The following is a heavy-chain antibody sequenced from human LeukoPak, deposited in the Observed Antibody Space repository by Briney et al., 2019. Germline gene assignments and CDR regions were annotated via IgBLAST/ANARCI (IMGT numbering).Heavy chain of an antibody. V-gene: IGHV4-39*07. Sequence: SETLSLTCTVSGGSISSSSYYWGWIRQPPGKGLEWIGSIYYSGSTYYNPSLKSRVTISVDTSKNQFSLKLSSVTAADTAVYYCARDMDGYYYEGDDYWGQGTLVTVSS. CDR1: GGSISSSSYY. CDR3: ARDMDGYYYEGDDY. D-gene: IGHD3-22*01. J-gene: IGHJ4*02. CDR2: IYYSGST.